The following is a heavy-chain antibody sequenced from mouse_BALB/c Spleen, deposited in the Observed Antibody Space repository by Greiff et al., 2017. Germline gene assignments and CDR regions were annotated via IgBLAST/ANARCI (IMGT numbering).Heavy chain of an antibody. CDR2: IDPYYGGT. Sequence: EVKLMESGPELEKPGASVKISCKASGYSFTGYNMNWVKQSNGKSLEWIGNIDPYYGGTSYNQKFKGKATLTVDKSSSTAYMQLKSLTSEDSAVYYCARGDYGNTWFAYWGQGTLVTVSA. CDR3: ARGDYGNTWFAY. D-gene: IGHD2-1*01. V-gene: IGHV1-39*01. CDR1: GYSFTGYN. J-gene: IGHJ3*01.